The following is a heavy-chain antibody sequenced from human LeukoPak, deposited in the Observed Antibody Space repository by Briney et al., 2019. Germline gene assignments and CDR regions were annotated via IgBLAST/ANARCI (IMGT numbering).Heavy chain of an antibody. Sequence: PGGSLRLSCAASGFTFSSYEMNWVRQAPGKGLEWVSYISSSGSTIYYADSVKGRFTISRDNAKNSLYLQMNSLRAEDTAVYYCARVKGGITMVRGVIITTPFDYWGQGTLVTVSS. V-gene: IGHV3-48*03. J-gene: IGHJ4*02. CDR2: ISSSGSTI. CDR1: GFTFSSYE. D-gene: IGHD3-10*01. CDR3: ARVKGGITMVRGVIITTPFDY.